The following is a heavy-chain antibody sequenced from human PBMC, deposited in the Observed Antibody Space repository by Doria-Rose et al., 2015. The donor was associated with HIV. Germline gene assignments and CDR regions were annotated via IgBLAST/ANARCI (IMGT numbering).Heavy chain of an antibody. V-gene: IGHV2-26*01. CDR3: ARIKSSRWYHKYYFDF. Sequence: SGPVLVKPTETLTLTCTVSGVSLSSPGMGVSWIRQPPGKALEWLANIFSDDERSYKTSLKSRLTISSGTSNSQVVLPMTDMAPVDTATYYCARIKSSRWYHKYYFDFWGQGTLVIVSA. CDR1: GVSLSSPGMG. CDR2: IFSDDER. J-gene: IGHJ4*02. D-gene: IGHD6-13*01.